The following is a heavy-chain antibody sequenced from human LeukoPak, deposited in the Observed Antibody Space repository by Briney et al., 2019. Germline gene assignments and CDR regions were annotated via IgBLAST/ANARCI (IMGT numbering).Heavy chain of an antibody. V-gene: IGHV4-39*01. CDR3: ARHWPGYSYGSFDY. Sequence: PSETLSLTCTVSGGSITSSSYYWGWIRQPPGKGLEWIGSIYYSGSTYYNPSLKSRVTISVDTSKNQFSLKLSSVTAADTAVYYCARHWPGYSYGSFDYWGQGTLVTVSS. D-gene: IGHD5-18*01. CDR1: GGSITSSSYY. J-gene: IGHJ4*02. CDR2: IYYSGST.